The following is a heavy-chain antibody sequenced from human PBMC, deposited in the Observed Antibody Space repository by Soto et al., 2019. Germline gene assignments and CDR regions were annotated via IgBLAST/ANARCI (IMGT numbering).Heavy chain of an antibody. D-gene: IGHD2-15*01. V-gene: IGHV1-46*01. CDR1: GYSFTNYC. Sequence: QVQLVQSGADVKKPGTSVKVSCKAAGYSFTNYCMYWVRQAPGQGLEWMGMINPRTGSTRYAQKFQDRVTLNRDTSTTTVYMELSTLISEDTAVYYCARDGGLLTASWHYDRWGPGTLVTVSS. J-gene: IGHJ2*01. CDR2: INPRTGST. CDR3: ARDGGLLTASWHYDR.